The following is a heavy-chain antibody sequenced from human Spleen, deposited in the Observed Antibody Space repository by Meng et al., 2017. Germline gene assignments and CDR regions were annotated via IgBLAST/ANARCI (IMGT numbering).Heavy chain of an antibody. CDR1: GFTFDDYA. D-gene: IGHD6-19*01. Sequence: GGSLRLSCAASGFTFDDYAMHWVRQAPGKGLEWVSGISWNSGSIGYADSVKGRFTISRDNAKNSLYLQMNSLRAEDTALYYCAKDISGMAGTFFDYWGQGTLVTVSS. CDR2: ISWNSGSI. V-gene: IGHV3-9*01. J-gene: IGHJ4*02. CDR3: AKDISGMAGTFFDY.